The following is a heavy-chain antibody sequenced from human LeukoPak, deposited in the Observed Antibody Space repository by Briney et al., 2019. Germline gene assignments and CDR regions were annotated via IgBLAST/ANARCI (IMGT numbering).Heavy chain of an antibody. CDR3: ARVVYYDFWSGYFNHAFDI. CDR1: GYTFTSYG. D-gene: IGHD3-3*01. V-gene: IGHV1-18*01. Sequence: ASVKVSCKASGYTFTSYGISWVRQAPGQGREWMGWISAYNGNTNYAQKLQGRVTMTTDTSTSTAYMELRSLRSDDTAVYYCARVVYYDFWSGYFNHAFDIWGQGTMVTVSS. J-gene: IGHJ3*02. CDR2: ISAYNGNT.